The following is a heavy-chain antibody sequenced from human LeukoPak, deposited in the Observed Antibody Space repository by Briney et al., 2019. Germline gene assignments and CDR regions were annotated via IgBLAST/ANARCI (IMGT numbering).Heavy chain of an antibody. Sequence: SETLSLTCTVSGDSISTSNSYWGWIRQPPGKGLEWIGSIYYSGNTYYNASLKSRVTISVDTSKNQFSLKLNSVTAADMAVYYCARILYSSNIDYWGQGTLVTVSS. CDR3: ARILYSSNIDY. CDR1: GDSISTSNSY. CDR2: IYYSGNT. D-gene: IGHD6-19*01. V-gene: IGHV4-39*07. J-gene: IGHJ4*02.